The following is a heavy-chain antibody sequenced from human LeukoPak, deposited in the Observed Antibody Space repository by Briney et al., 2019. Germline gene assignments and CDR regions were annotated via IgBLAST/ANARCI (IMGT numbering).Heavy chain of an antibody. J-gene: IGHJ6*03. V-gene: IGHV4-61*02. CDR2: IYTSGST. CDR1: GYSISSGSYY. D-gene: IGHD3-10*01. Sequence: SETLSLTCTVSGYSISSGSYYWSWIRQPAGKGLEWIGRIYTSGSTNYNPSLKSRVTISVDTSKNQFSLKLSSVTAADTAVYYCARDSAYYYGSGIYYYYYMDVWGKGTTVTISS. CDR3: ARDSAYYYGSGIYYYYYMDV.